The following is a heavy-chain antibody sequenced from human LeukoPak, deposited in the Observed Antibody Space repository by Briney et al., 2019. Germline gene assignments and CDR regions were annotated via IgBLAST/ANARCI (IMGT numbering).Heavy chain of an antibody. Sequence: GGSLRLSCAVSGFTFYTYAMSWVRQAPGQGLEWVSAITGSGDNTWYADSVKGRFTISRDNSKNTLYLQMNSLRADDTAVYHCARDRLFPNDVFDIWGQGTMVTVSS. CDR1: GFTFYTYA. CDR2: ITGSGDNT. J-gene: IGHJ3*02. D-gene: IGHD4/OR15-4a*01. CDR3: ARDRLFPNDVFDI. V-gene: IGHV3-23*01.